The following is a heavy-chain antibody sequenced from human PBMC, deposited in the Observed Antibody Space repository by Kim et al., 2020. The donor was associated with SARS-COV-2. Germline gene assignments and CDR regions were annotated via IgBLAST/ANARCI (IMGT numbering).Heavy chain of an antibody. D-gene: IGHD3-22*01. CDR3: ASGYDSSPWSFDY. Sequence: GGSLRLSCAASGFTFSTYWMHWVRQAPGKGLEWVANIKQDGSEKYYVDSVKGRFTISRDNAKNSLYLQMNSLRAEDTAVYFCASGYDSSPWSFDYWGQGT. CDR1: GFTFSTYW. V-gene: IGHV3-7*01. CDR2: IKQDGSEK. J-gene: IGHJ4*02.